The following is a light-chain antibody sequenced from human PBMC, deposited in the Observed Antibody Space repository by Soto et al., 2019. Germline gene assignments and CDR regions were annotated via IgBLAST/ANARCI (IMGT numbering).Light chain of an antibody. CDR3: QSFDSSLSGWV. CDR2: GNS. J-gene: IGLJ2*01. CDR1: SSNIGAGYD. Sequence: QSVLTQPPSVSGAPGQRDTISCTGSSSNIGAGYDVHWYQQLPGTAPKLLIYGNSNRPSGVPDRISGSKSGTSASLAISGLQAEDEADYYCQSFDSSLSGWVFGGGTKVTVL. V-gene: IGLV1-40*01.